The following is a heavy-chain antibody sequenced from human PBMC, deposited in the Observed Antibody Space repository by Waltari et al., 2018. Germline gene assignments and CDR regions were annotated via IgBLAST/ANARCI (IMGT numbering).Heavy chain of an antibody. CDR1: GFTFDDYA. CDR3: AKDISSSGSYYLSALDI. V-gene: IGHV3-43D*04. Sequence: EVQLVESGGVVVQPGGSLRLSCAASGFTFDDYAMHWVRQAPGKGLEWVSRISWAGGSSYYADSVKGRFTISRDNSKNSLYLQMTSLRAEDTALYYCAKDISSSGSYYLSALDIWGQGTMVTVSS. CDR2: ISWAGGSS. J-gene: IGHJ3*02. D-gene: IGHD1-26*01.